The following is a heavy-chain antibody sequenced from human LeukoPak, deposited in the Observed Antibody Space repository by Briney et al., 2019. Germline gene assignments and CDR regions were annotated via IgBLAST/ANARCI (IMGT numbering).Heavy chain of an antibody. Sequence: GESLKISYKGSGYSFAAYWIGWVRQMPGKGLEWMGSIFPGDSDTRYSPSFQGQVTISADKSISTAYLQWSSLKASDTAMYYCARRDGYNSFDYWGQGTLVTVSS. CDR1: GYSFAAYW. CDR2: IFPGDSDT. CDR3: ARRDGYNSFDY. J-gene: IGHJ4*02. V-gene: IGHV5-51*01. D-gene: IGHD5-24*01.